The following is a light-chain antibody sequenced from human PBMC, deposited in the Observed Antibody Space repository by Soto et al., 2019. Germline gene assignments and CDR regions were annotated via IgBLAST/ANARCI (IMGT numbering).Light chain of an antibody. J-gene: IGKJ4*01. CDR2: GAS. CDR1: QSVSNRY. CDR3: QQYVSSPVT. Sequence: EIVLTQSPGTLSLSTGERATLSCRASQSVSNRYLAWYQQKSGQAPRLLISGASSRATGIPDRFSGSGSGTDFTLTISRLEPEDFAVYYCQQYVSSPVTFGEGTNVDI. V-gene: IGKV3-20*01.